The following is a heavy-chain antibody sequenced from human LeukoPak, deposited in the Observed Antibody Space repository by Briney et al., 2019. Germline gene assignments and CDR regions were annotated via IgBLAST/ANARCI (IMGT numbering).Heavy chain of an antibody. CDR3: ARGLKWSRDAFDT. CDR1: GGSFNGYY. D-gene: IGHD2-15*01. CDR2: INHSGST. V-gene: IGHV4-34*01. Sequence: SETLSLTCAVYGGSFNGYYWSWIRQPPGKGLEWIGEINHSGSTNYNPSLKSRVTISVDTSKNQFSLKLSSVTAADTAVYYCARGLKWSRDAFDTWGQGTMVTVSS. J-gene: IGHJ3*02.